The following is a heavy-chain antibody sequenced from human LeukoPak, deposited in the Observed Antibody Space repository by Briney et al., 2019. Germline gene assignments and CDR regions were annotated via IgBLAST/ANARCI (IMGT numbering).Heavy chain of an antibody. CDR2: INRDGSST. CDR1: GFTFSSYW. D-gene: IGHD7-27*01. V-gene: IGHV3-74*01. CDR3: ARAWDFDY. J-gene: IGHJ4*02. Sequence: GTSLRLSCAASGFTFSSYWMHWVRQAPGKGLVWVSRINRDGSSTSYADSVKGRFTISRDNAENTLYLQMNSLRAEDTALYYCARAWDFDYWGQGTLVTVSS.